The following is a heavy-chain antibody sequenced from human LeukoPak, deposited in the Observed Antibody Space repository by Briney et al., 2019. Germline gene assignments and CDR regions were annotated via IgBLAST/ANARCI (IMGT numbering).Heavy chain of an antibody. CDR1: GFTFSGSA. CDR2: IRSTANGYAT. Sequence: GGSLRLSCAASGFTFSGSALHWVRQASGKGMEWVGRIRSTANGYATAYAASVKGRFTISRDDSKNTAYLQMDSLKTEDTAVYYCTGNYYGSGSYADFDYWGQGTLVTVSS. V-gene: IGHV3-73*01. J-gene: IGHJ4*02. D-gene: IGHD3-10*01. CDR3: TGNYYGSGSYADFDY.